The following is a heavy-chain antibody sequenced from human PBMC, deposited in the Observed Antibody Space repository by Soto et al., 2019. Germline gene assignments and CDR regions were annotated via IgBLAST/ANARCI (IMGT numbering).Heavy chain of an antibody. D-gene: IGHD2-2*01. J-gene: IGHJ4*02. CDR1: GGTFSSYT. V-gene: IGHV1-69*02. CDR3: RVVPAANPLPHTNDY. CDR2: IIPILGIA. Sequence: SVKVSCKASGGTFSSYTISWVRQAPGQGLEWMGRIIPILGIANYAQKFQGRVTITADKSTSTAYMELSSLRSEDTAVYYCRVVPAANPLPHTNDYWGQGTLVTVSS.